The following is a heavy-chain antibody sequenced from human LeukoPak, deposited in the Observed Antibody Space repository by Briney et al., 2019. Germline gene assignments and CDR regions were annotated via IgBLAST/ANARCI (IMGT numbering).Heavy chain of an antibody. V-gene: IGHV4-30-2*01. CDR2: IYHSGST. Sequence: SETLSLTCAVSGGSISSGGYSWSWIRQPPGKGLEWIGYIYHSGSTYYNPSLKSRVTISVDRSKTQFSLKLSSVTAADTAVYYCARGGGYYDSSGYYYESRFDPWGQGTLVTVSS. CDR3: ARGGGYYDSSGYYYESRFDP. D-gene: IGHD3-22*01. CDR1: GGSISSGGYS. J-gene: IGHJ5*02.